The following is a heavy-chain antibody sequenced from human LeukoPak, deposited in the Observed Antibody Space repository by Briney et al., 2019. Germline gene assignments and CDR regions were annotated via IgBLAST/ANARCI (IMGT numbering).Heavy chain of an antibody. CDR3: VRRYLET. Sequence: GGSLRLSCVASGFTFNNYNMNWVRQVPGKGLEWISYISSSGSTIYYADSVKGRFTISRDNAKNSLYLQMNSLRAEDTAVYYCVRRYLETWGQGTLVTVS. CDR1: GFTFNNYN. J-gene: IGHJ5*02. V-gene: IGHV3-48*04. CDR2: ISSSGSTI. D-gene: IGHD1-1*01.